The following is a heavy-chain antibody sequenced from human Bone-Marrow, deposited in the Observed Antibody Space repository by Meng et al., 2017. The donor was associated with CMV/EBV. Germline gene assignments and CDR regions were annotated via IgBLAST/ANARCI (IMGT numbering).Heavy chain of an antibody. J-gene: IGHJ4*02. Sequence: GESLKISCTASGFTFGDYAISWVRQAPGKGLEWVGFIRSKAYGGTTEYAASVKGRFTISRDDSKSIAYLQMNSLKTEDTAVYYCTGVTMVRGVIPNGDYWGQGTLVTVPQ. V-gene: IGHV3-49*04. CDR2: IRSKAYGGTT. CDR3: TGVTMVRGVIPNGDY. D-gene: IGHD3-10*01. CDR1: GFTFGDYA.